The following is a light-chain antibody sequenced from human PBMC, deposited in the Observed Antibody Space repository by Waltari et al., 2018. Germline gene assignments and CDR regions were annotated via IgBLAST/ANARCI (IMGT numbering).Light chain of an antibody. J-gene: IGLJ3*02. Sequence: SYVLTQPPSVSVAPGKTATLTCGGENIESKSVNWYQQKAGQAPVVVLFYDTDLPSGIPDRFSGANSGNTATLTISGVEAGDEADYHCQVWDDTTNSGVFGGGTRLTVL. CDR2: YDT. CDR1: NIESKS. CDR3: QVWDDTTNSGV. V-gene: IGLV3-21*01.